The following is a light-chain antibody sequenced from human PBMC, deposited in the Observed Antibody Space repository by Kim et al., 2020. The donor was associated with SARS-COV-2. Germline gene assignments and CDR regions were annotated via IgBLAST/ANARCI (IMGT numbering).Light chain of an antibody. J-gene: IGKJ2*01. CDR1: QSVSSY. CDR3: QQRRA. V-gene: IGKV3-11*01. Sequence: PAPLSLSPGERATLSCRASQSVSSYLAWYQQKPGQAPRLLIYDASNRATGIPARFSGSGSGTDFTLTISSLEPEDFAVYYCQQRRAFGQGTKLEI. CDR2: DAS.